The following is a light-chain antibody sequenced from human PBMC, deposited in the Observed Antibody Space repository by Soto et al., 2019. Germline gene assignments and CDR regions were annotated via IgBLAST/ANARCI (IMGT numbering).Light chain of an antibody. CDR1: QSVSNNY. Sequence: EIVMTQSPATLSVSPGERATLSCRASQSVSNNYLAWYQQKPGQAPRLLIYGASTRATGIPDRFSGSGSGTDFTLTISRLEPEDSAVYYCQQYGSPPTWTFGQGTKVDIK. J-gene: IGKJ1*01. CDR3: QQYGSPPTWT. CDR2: GAS. V-gene: IGKV3-20*01.